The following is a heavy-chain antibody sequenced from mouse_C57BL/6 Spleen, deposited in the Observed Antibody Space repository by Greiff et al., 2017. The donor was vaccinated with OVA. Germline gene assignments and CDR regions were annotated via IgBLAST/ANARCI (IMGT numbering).Heavy chain of an antibody. CDR3: AREGCGSSPRFAY. V-gene: IGHV3-6*01. D-gene: IGHD1-1*01. Sequence: DVQLLESGPGLVKPSQSLSLTCSVTGYSITSGYYWNWIRQFPGNKLEWMGYISYDGSNNYNPSLKNRISITRDTSKNQFFLKLNSVTTEDTATYYSAREGCGSSPRFAYWGKGTLVTVSA. CDR2: ISYDGSN. CDR1: GYSITSGYY. J-gene: IGHJ3*01.